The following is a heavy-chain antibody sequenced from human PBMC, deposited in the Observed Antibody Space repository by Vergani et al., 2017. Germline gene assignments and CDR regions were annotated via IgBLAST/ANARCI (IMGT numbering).Heavy chain of an antibody. CDR2: IYYSGST. Sequence: QLQESGPGLVTPSETLSLTCTVSGGSISSSSYYWGWIRQPPGKGLEWIGSIYYSGSTYYNPSLKSRVTISVDTSKNQFSLKLSSVTAADTAVYYCARDKFTMARGMDVWGQGTTVTVSS. V-gene: IGHV4-39*07. CDR1: GGSISSSSYY. J-gene: IGHJ6*02. D-gene: IGHD3-10*01. CDR3: ARDKFTMARGMDV.